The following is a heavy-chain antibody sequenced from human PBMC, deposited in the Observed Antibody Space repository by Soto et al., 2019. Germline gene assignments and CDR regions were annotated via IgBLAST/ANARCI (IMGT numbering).Heavy chain of an antibody. J-gene: IGHJ4*02. CDR1: GFTFSDYY. CDR3: ARVRGSYAVDY. D-gene: IGHD1-26*01. Sequence: QVQLVESGGGLVKPGGSLRLSCAASGFTFSDYYMSWMRQAPGKGLEWVSYISNSGGSTHYADSVKGRFTISRDNAKNSLHLQMNSLRTEDTALYSCARVRGSYAVDYWGQGTLVTVSS. V-gene: IGHV3-11*01. CDR2: ISNSGGST.